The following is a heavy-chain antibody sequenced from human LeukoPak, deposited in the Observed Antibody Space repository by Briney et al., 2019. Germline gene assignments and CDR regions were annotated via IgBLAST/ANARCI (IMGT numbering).Heavy chain of an antibody. CDR2: IIPIFGTA. CDR1: GGTFSSNA. V-gene: IGHV1-69*06. Sequence: ASVKVSCKASGGTFSSNAISWVRQAPGQGLEWMGGIIPIFGTANYAQKFQGRVTITADKSTSTAYMELSSLRSDDTAVYYCARLAFVTAARRFYYMDVWGKGTTVTVSS. CDR3: ARLAFVTAARRFYYMDV. D-gene: IGHD6-6*01. J-gene: IGHJ6*03.